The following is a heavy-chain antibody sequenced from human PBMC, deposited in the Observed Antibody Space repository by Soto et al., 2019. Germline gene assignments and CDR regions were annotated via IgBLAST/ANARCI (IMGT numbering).Heavy chain of an antibody. V-gene: IGHV2-5*02. CDR3: AHCRGGVASF. CDR2: VYWDDSK. D-gene: IGHD2-2*01. J-gene: IGHJ4*02. CDR1: GFSLSTRDVG. Sequence: QSTLNESGPTLVKPTQTLTLTCTFSGFSLSTRDVGAGWIRQPPGEALEWLGVVYWDDSKTYSPSLESRLTITKDTSKNQVVLRMTKMDPVDTATYYCAHCRGGVASFWGQGTLVTVSS.